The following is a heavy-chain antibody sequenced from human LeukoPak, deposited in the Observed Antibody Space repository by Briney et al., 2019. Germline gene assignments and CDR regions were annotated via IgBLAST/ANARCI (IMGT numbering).Heavy chain of an antibody. CDR3: ARGGKSYYRPVQSPTH. J-gene: IGHJ4*02. Sequence: SETLSLTCTVSGGSISSYYWSWIRQPPGKGLEWIGYIYYSGSTNYNPSLKSRVTISVDTSKNQFSLKLSSVTAADTAVYYCARGGKSYYRPVQSPTHWGQGTLVTVSS. CDR1: GGSISSYY. CDR2: IYYSGST. D-gene: IGHD1-26*01. V-gene: IGHV4-59*12.